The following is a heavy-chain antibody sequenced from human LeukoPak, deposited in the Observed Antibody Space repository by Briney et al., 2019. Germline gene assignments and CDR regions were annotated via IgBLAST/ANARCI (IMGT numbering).Heavy chain of an antibody. CDR1: GYTFTSYD. Sequence: PGASVKVSCKASGYTFTSYDINWVRQATGQGLEWMGWMNPNSGNTGYAQKFQGRVTMTRNTSISTAYMELSSLRSEDTAVYYCARGPSITMVRGVILPNAPFDYWGQGTLVTVSS. V-gene: IGHV1-8*01. D-gene: IGHD3-10*01. CDR3: ARGPSITMVRGVILPNAPFDY. CDR2: MNPNSGNT. J-gene: IGHJ4*02.